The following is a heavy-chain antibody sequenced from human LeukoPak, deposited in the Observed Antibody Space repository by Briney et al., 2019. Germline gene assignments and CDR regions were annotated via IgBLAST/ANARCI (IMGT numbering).Heavy chain of an antibody. V-gene: IGHV3-23*01. CDR1: GFTFSRNA. CDR2: ISVTGGST. CDR3: ENSASYSSPFDY. J-gene: IGHJ4*02. D-gene: IGHD1-26*01. Sequence: GGSLRLSCAASGFTFSRNAMSWVRQAPGKGLEWVSAISVTGGSTYYADSGKGRFTISRDNSKNTLYLKMNSVRADDTAVYYSENSASYSSPFDYWGQGTLVTVSS.